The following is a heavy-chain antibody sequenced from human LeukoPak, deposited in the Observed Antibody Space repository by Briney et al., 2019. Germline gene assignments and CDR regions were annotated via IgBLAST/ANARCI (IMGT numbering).Heavy chain of an antibody. V-gene: IGHV3-69-1*01. Sequence: NPGGSLRLSCAASGFTFTDYTINWVRQAPGKGLEWVSSISTSSNIYYADLVKGRFTVSRDNAKNSVYLQTNGLRAEDTAVYYCARDRSYVGFDYWGQGTLVTVSS. D-gene: IGHD4-23*01. J-gene: IGHJ4*02. CDR1: GFTFTDYT. CDR3: ARDRSYVGFDY. CDR2: ISTSSNI.